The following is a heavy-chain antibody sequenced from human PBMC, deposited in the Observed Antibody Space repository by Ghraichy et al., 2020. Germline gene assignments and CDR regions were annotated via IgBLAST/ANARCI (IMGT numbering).Heavy chain of an antibody. J-gene: IGHJ6*02. Sequence: GGSLRLSCAASTFTFSPYSMNWVRQAPGRGLEWVSSITSSGNYISYAESVKGRFTISRDNAKNSLYLQMNSLRDEDTAVYYCARERGSGGYKYGMDVWGQGTRGTVS. CDR1: TFTFSPYS. CDR3: ARERGSGGYKYGMDV. CDR2: ITSSGNYI. V-gene: IGHV3-21*01. D-gene: IGHD3-10*01.